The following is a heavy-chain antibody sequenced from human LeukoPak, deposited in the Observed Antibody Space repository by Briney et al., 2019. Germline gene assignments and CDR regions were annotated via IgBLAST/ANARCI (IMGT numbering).Heavy chain of an antibody. Sequence: ASVKVSCKASGYTFTSYYMHWVRQAPGQGLEWMGIINPSGGSTSYAQKFQGRVTVTRDTSTSTVYMELSSLRSEDTAVYYCARGGFYDILTGYDAFDIWGQGTMVTVSS. J-gene: IGHJ3*02. CDR3: ARGGFYDILTGYDAFDI. D-gene: IGHD3-9*01. CDR1: GYTFTSYY. V-gene: IGHV1-46*01. CDR2: INPSGGST.